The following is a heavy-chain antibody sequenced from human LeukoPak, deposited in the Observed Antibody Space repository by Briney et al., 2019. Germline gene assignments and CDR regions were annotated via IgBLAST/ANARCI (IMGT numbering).Heavy chain of an antibody. CDR1: GFTFSSYG. CDR3: AKSIAVAIEYYFDY. Sequence: PGGTLRLSCAASGFTFSSYGMHWVRQAPGKGLEWVSAISGSGGSTYYADSVKGRFTISRDNSKNTLYLQMNSLRAEDTAVYYCAKSIAVAIEYYFDYWGQGTLVTVSS. D-gene: IGHD6-19*01. J-gene: IGHJ4*02. CDR2: ISGSGGST. V-gene: IGHV3-23*01.